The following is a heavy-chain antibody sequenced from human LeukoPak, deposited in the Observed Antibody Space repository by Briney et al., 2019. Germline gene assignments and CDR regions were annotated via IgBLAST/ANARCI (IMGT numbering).Heavy chain of an antibody. J-gene: IGHJ4*02. Sequence: GGSLRLSCAASGFTFSSYGMHWVRQAPGKGLEWVAFIRYDGSNKYYADSVKGRFTISRDNSKNTLYLQMNSLRAEDTAVYYCARDYDPSETGPLDYWGQGTLVTVSS. D-gene: IGHD3-9*01. V-gene: IGHV3-30*02. CDR1: GFTFSSYG. CDR2: IRYDGSNK. CDR3: ARDYDPSETGPLDY.